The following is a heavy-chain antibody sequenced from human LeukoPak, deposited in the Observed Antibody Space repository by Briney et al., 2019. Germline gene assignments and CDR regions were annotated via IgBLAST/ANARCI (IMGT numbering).Heavy chain of an antibody. J-gene: IGHJ4*02. CDR2: IRPGGSTT. CDR1: GFTFSTYW. V-gene: IGHV3-74*01. Sequence: GGSLRLSCAASGFTFSTYWMHWVRQTPGKGLVWVSRIRPGGSTTAYADSVKGRFTISRDNARNTLYLQLNSLGAEDAAIYYCTRVSSLWSFDYWGQGTLVTVSS. CDR3: TRVSSLWSFDY. D-gene: IGHD3-10*01.